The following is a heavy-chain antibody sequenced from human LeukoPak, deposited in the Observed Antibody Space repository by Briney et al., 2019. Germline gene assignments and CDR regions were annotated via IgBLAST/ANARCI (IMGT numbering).Heavy chain of an antibody. CDR3: ARDHSESSYYYYGMDV. D-gene: IGHD3-10*01. CDR1: GFTLSSYG. Sequence: GGSLRLSCAASGFTLSSYGMNWVRRAPGKGLEWISYISISSSTRYYTDSVKGRFTISRDSAKNSPCLQMNSLRDEDTAVYYCARDHSESSYYYYGMDVWGQGTTVTVSS. J-gene: IGHJ6*02. CDR2: ISISSSTR. V-gene: IGHV3-48*02.